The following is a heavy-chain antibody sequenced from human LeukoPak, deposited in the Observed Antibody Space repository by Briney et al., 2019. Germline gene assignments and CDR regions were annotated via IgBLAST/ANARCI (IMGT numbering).Heavy chain of an antibody. CDR3: AKVNYGDYSADY. D-gene: IGHD4-17*01. CDR1: GFTFSSYE. V-gene: IGHV3-48*03. J-gene: IGHJ4*02. CDR2: ISGSGSTI. Sequence: GGSLRLSCAASGFTFSSYEMNWVRQAPGKGLEWISYISGSGSTIYYADSVKGRFTISRDNARSSLYLQLNSLRAEDTAVYYCAKVNYGDYSADYWGQGTLVTVSS.